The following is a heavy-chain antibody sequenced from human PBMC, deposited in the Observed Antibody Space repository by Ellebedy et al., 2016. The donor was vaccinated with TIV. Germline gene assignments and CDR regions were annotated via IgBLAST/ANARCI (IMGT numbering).Heavy chain of an antibody. D-gene: IGHD6-13*01. V-gene: IGHV5-51*01. CDR1: GYSFTDYW. CDR3: ARHAGSWFSGGSKAVVY. J-gene: IGHJ4*02. CDR2: IYPGDSDI. Sequence: GESLKISCKGFGYSFTDYWIGWVRQMPGKGLEWMGIIYPGDSDIRYSPSFQGQVTISADKSISTAYLQWSSPKASDTAMYYCARHAGSWFSGGSKAVVYWGQGTLVTVSS.